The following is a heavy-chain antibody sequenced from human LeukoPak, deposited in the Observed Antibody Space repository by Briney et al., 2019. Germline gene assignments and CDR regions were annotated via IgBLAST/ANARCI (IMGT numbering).Heavy chain of an antibody. J-gene: IGHJ6*03. Sequence: GSLRLSCAASGFTFRGYAMHWVRQAPGRGLDWVAVISFDGSNTYYAASVKGRFTISRDNSKSTLYLEMSSLRAEDTALYFCAREKEGYYVYYYMDVWGKGTTVTVSS. CDR2: ISFDGSNT. CDR3: AREKEGYYVYYYMDV. CDR1: GFTFRGYA. V-gene: IGHV3-30*15.